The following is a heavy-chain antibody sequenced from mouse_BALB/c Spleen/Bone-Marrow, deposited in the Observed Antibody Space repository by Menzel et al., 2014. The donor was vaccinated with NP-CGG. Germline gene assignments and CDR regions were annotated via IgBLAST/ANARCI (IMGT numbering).Heavy chain of an antibody. CDR1: GFNIKDYY. Sequence: VQLKQSGAELVRPGALVKLSCKASGFNIKDYYMHWVIQRPEQGLEWIGWIDPENGNTIYDPKFQGKASIIADTSSNTAYLQLSSLTSEDTAVYYCARRYGSSFDYWGQGTTLTVSS. CDR2: IDPENGNT. D-gene: IGHD1-1*01. CDR3: ARRYGSSFDY. J-gene: IGHJ2*01. V-gene: IGHV14-1*02.